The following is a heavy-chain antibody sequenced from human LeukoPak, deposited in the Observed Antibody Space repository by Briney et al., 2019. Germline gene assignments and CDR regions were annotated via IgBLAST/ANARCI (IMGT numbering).Heavy chain of an antibody. J-gene: IGHJ3*02. D-gene: IGHD2/OR15-2a*01. CDR3: VTWASEAFDI. Sequence: PSETLSLTCTVSGGSISSSSYYWSWIRQPAGKGLEWIGRIYTSGSTNYNPSLKSRVTISVDTSKNQFSLKLSSVTAADTAVYYCVTWASEAFDIWGQGTMVTVSS. CDR2: IYTSGST. CDR1: GGSISSSSYY. V-gene: IGHV4-61*02.